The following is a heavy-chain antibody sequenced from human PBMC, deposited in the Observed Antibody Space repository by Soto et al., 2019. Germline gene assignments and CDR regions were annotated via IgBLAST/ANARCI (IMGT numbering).Heavy chain of an antibody. D-gene: IGHD6-6*01. J-gene: IGHJ1*01. CDR2: MNPNSGNT. Sequence: QVQLVQSGAEVKKPGASVKVSCKAYGYSFTSYDINWVRQATGQGLEWMGWMNPNSGNTGYAQKFQGRVTMTGNTSISTAYMELSSLRSEDTAVYYCARVSMGSSSEDFQHWGQGTLVTVSS. V-gene: IGHV1-8*01. CDR3: ARVSMGSSSEDFQH. CDR1: GYSFTSYD.